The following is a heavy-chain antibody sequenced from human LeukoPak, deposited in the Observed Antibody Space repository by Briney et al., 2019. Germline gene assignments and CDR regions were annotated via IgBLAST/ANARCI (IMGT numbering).Heavy chain of an antibody. V-gene: IGHV3-73*01. D-gene: IGHD3-16*02. CDR2: IRSKANSYAT. Sequence: GGSLRLSCAASGFTFSGSAMHWVRQASGKGLEWVGRIRSKANSYATAYAASVKGRFTISRDDSKNTAYLQMNSLKTEDTAVYYCSIYYDYVWGSYRYHYWGQGTLVTVSS. J-gene: IGHJ4*02. CDR3: SIYYDYVWGSYRYHY. CDR1: GFTFSGSA.